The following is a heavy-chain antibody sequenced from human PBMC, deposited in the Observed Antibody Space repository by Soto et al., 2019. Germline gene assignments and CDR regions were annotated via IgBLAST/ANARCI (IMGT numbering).Heavy chain of an antibody. V-gene: IGHV4-59*01. CDR2: IYYSGST. CDR1: GGSISSYY. CDR3: AREAYYYDSSGYYSGLNDY. Sequence: SQTLSLTCTFSGGSISSYYWSWIRQPPGKGLEWIGYIYYSGSTNYNPSLKSRVTISVDTSKNQFSLKLSSVTAADTAVYYCAREAYYYDSSGYYSGLNDYWGQGTLVTVSS. D-gene: IGHD3-22*01. J-gene: IGHJ4*02.